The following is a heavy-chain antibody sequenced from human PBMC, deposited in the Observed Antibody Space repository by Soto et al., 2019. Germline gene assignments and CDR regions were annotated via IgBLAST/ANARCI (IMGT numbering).Heavy chain of an antibody. CDR2: IYYSGST. D-gene: IGHD6-6*01. V-gene: IGHV4-31*03. J-gene: IGHJ4*02. CDR1: GGSISSGGYY. Sequence: SETLSLTCTVSGGSISSGGYYWSWIRQHPGKGLEWIGYIYYSGSTYYNPSLKSRVTISVDMSKNQFSLKLSSVTAADTAVYYCAREITVADRIPYYFDYWGQGTLVTVSS. CDR3: AREITVADRIPYYFDY.